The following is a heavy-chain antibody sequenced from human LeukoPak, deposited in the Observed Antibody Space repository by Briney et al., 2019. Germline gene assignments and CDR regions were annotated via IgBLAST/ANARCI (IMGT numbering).Heavy chain of an antibody. CDR2: ISSSGSTI. D-gene: IGHD2-15*01. CDR1: GFTFSDYY. Sequence: GGSLRLSCAASGFTFSDYYMSWIRQAPGKGLEWVSYISSSGSTIYYADSVKGRFTISRDNAKNSLYLQMNSLRAEDTAVYYCARDRIVVVVAANFRYGMDAWGQGTTVTVSS. J-gene: IGHJ6*02. V-gene: IGHV3-11*01. CDR3: ARDRIVVVVAANFRYGMDA.